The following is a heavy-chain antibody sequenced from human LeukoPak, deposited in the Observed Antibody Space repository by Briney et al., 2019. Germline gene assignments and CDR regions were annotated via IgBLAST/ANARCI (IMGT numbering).Heavy chain of an antibody. CDR1: GFTFSTYY. Sequence: GGSLRLSCAASGFTFSTYYMNWVRQAPGNGLEWVSSISTSSSYIYYADAVKGRFTISRDNAKNSLYLQINSLRAEDTAVYYCARVGLDRRGYSGYEAFDYWGQGTLVTVSS. V-gene: IGHV3-21*01. CDR2: ISTSSSYI. D-gene: IGHD5-12*01. CDR3: ARVGLDRRGYSGYEAFDY. J-gene: IGHJ4*02.